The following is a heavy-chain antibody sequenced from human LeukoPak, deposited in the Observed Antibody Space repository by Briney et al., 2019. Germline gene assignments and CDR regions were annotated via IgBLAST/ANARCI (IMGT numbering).Heavy chain of an antibody. J-gene: IGHJ3*02. V-gene: IGHV1-18*01. CDR2: ISAYNGNT. CDR3: ARDRGVLLWFGQTGRHDAFDI. D-gene: IGHD3-10*01. Sequence: ASVKVSCKASGYTFTSYGISWVRQAPGQGLEWMGWISAYNGNTNYAQKLQGRVTMTTDTSTSTAYMELRSLRSDDTAVYYCARDRGVLLWFGQTGRHDAFDIWGQGAMVTVSS. CDR1: GYTFTSYG.